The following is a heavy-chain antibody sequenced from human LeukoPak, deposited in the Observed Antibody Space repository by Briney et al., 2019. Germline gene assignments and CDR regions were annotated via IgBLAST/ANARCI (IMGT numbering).Heavy chain of an antibody. CDR3: AKTTGNYYKYFDD. J-gene: IGHJ4*02. D-gene: IGHD3-22*01. V-gene: IGHV1-2*06. CDR1: GYTFTGYY. Sequence: GASVKVSCKASGYTFTGYYMHWVRQAPGQGLEYMGRINPISGGTVYAQKFQGRVTMTRDTSITTAYMELTRLTSDDTAVYYCAKTTGNYYKYFDDWGQGTLVTVSS. CDR2: INPISGGT.